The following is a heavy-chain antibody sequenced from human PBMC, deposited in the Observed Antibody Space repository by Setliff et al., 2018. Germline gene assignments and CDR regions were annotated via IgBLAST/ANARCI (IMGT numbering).Heavy chain of an antibody. J-gene: IGHJ6*02. CDR2: IIPIFGTA. D-gene: IGHD4-17*01. CDR1: GGTFSSYA. Sequence: GASVKVSCKASGGTFSSYAISWVRQAPGQGLEWMGGIIPIFGTANYAQKFQGRVTITADESTSTAYMELSSLRSEDTAVYYCARDLIDPDYGDYLSFYYYGMDVWAKGPRSPSP. V-gene: IGHV1-69*13. CDR3: ARDLIDPDYGDYLSFYYYGMDV.